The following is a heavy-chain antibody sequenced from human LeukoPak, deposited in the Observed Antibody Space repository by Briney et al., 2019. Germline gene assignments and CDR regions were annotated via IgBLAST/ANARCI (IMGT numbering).Heavy chain of an antibody. CDR2: IYTSGST. CDR3: ARDSGYSGYDYTAVAGTWWFDP. CDR1: GYSISSGYY. D-gene: IGHD5-12*01. V-gene: IGHV4-4*07. J-gene: IGHJ5*02. Sequence: SETLSLTCTVSGYSISSGYYWSWIRQPAGKGLEWIGRIYTSGSTNYNPSLKSRVTMSVDTSKNQFSLKLSSVTAADTAVYYCARDSGYSGYDYTAVAGTWWFDPWGQGTLVTVSS.